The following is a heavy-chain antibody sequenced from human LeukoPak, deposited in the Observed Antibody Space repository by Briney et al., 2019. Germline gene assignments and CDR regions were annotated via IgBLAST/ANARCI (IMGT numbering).Heavy chain of an antibody. CDR3: ARLGAYSSSSPPRYYYYGMDV. Sequence: SETLSLTCAVYGGSFSGYYWSWIRQPPGKGLEWIGSIYYSGSTYYNPSLKSRVTISVDTSKNQFSLKLSSVTAADTAVYYCARLGAYSSSSPPRYYYYGMDVWGQGTTVTVSS. D-gene: IGHD6-6*01. J-gene: IGHJ6*02. CDR1: GGSFSGYY. CDR2: IYYSGST. V-gene: IGHV4-34*01.